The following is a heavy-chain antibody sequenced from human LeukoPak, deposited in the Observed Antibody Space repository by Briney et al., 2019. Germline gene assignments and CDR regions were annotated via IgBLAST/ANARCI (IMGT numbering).Heavy chain of an antibody. CDR3: ARGRDDGAFDI. J-gene: IGHJ3*02. CDR2: IKQDGSEK. CDR1: GFTFSSYW. V-gene: IGHV3-7*01. Sequence: GGSLRLSCAASGFTFSSYWMSWVRQAPGKGLEWVANIKQDGSEKYYVDSVKGRFTNSRDNAKNSLYLQMNSLRAEDTAVYYCARGRDDGAFDIWGQGTMVTVSS.